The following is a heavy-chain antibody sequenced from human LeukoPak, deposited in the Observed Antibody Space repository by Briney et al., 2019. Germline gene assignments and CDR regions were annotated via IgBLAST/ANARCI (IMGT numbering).Heavy chain of an antibody. J-gene: IGHJ6*03. Sequence: SETLSLTCAVYGGSFSGYYWSWIRQPPGKGLEWIGEIHHSGSTNYNPSLKSRVTISVDTSKNQFSLKLSSVTAADTAVYYCARLPPVGSGYYYYYYYMDVWGKGTTVTISS. CDR1: GGSFSGYY. CDR3: ARLPPVGSGYYYYYYYMDV. V-gene: IGHV4-34*01. CDR2: IHHSGST. D-gene: IGHD3-22*01.